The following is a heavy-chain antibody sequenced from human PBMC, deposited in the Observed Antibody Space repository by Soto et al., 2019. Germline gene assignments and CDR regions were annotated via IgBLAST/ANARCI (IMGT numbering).Heavy chain of an antibody. Sequence: SVKVSCKASGGTFSSLDINWVRQAPGQGLEWMGGIIPISETTNYAQIFQGRVSIVADISTSTAYMELSRLRSEDTAVYYCARALLSHSYDSGGYDSYFHAMDVWGQGTPVTVPS. CDR2: IIPISETT. D-gene: IGHD3-22*01. J-gene: IGHJ6*02. CDR1: GGTFSSLD. CDR3: ARALLSHSYDSGGYDSYFHAMDV. V-gene: IGHV1-69*06.